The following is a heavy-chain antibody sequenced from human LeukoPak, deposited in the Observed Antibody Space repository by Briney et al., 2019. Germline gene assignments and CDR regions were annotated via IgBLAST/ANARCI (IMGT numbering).Heavy chain of an antibody. Sequence: SETLSLTCTVDGGSFTDFFWTWSRQAPGKGLEWIGDINHSGGTTYNPSLKSRVSISVDTSKNQFSLKLNSVTAADTAFYYCARETTYYYDSSGYFYWGQGTLVTVSS. CDR1: GGSFTDFF. D-gene: IGHD3-22*01. J-gene: IGHJ4*02. V-gene: IGHV4-34*01. CDR2: INHSGGT. CDR3: ARETTYYYDSSGYFY.